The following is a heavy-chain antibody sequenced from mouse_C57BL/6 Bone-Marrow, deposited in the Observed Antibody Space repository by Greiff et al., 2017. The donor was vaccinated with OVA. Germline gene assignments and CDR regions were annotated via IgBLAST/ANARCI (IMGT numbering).Heavy chain of an antibody. D-gene: IGHD3-2*02. CDR3: ARGQLRPPYAMDD. V-gene: IGHV1-66*01. Sequence: QVQLQQSGPELVKPGASVKISCKASGYSFTSYYIHWVKQRPGQGLEWIGWIYPGSGNTKYNEKFKGKATLTADTSSSTAYMQLSSLTSEDSAVYDCARGQLRPPYAMDDWGQGTTVTVSS. J-gene: IGHJ4*01. CDR1: GYSFTSYY. CDR2: IYPGSGNT.